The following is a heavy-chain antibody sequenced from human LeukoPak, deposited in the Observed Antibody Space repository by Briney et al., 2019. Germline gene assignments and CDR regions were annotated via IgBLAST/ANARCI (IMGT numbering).Heavy chain of an antibody. D-gene: IGHD3-22*01. J-gene: IGHJ4*02. Sequence: EGSLRLSCAASGFTFSSYAMSWVRQAPGKGLEWVSAISGSGGSTYYADSVKGRFTISRDNSKNTLYLQMNSLRAEDTAVCCCAKGPDRNYYFDYWGQGTLVTVSS. CDR2: ISGSGGST. CDR3: AKGPDRNYYFDY. CDR1: GFTFSSYA. V-gene: IGHV3-23*01.